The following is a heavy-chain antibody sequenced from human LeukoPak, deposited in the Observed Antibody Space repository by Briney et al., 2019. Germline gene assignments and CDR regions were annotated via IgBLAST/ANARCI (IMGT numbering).Heavy chain of an antibody. D-gene: IGHD2-15*01. Sequence: GSLRLSCAASGFTFSTYALSWVRQAPGKGLEWVSGISGSGVSTFYADSVKGRFTISRDNSKNTLYLQMNSLRAEDTAVYYCAKTPYCSGGSCFTVSLDYWGQGTLVTVSS. CDR1: GFTFSTYA. J-gene: IGHJ4*02. CDR2: ISGSGVST. V-gene: IGHV3-23*01. CDR3: AKTPYCSGGSCFTVSLDY.